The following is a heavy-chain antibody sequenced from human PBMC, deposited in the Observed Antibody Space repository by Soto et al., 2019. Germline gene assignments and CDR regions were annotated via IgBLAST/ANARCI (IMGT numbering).Heavy chain of an antibody. CDR1: GSSVSSGSYY. V-gene: IGHV4-61*03. CDR3: ARERTGDPTFFDY. CDR2: IYNSGST. Sequence: SETLSLTCTVSGSSVSSGSYYWSWIRQPPGKGLEWIGYIYNSGSTNYNPSLKSRVTISVDTSKSHFSLRLSSVSAADTAVYYCARERTGDPTFFDYWGQGTLVTVSS. D-gene: IGHD1-1*01. J-gene: IGHJ4*02.